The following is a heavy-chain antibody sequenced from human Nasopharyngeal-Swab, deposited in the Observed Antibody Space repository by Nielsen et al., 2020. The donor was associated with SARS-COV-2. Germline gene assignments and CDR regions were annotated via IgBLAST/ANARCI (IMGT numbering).Heavy chain of an antibody. D-gene: IGHD3-10*01. V-gene: IGHV3-33*01. CDR2: IWYDGSNK. CDR1: GFTFSSYG. Sequence: GESLKISCAASGFTFSSYGMHWVRQAPGKGLEWVAVIWYDGSNKYYADSVKGRFTIPRDNSKNTLYLQMNSLRAEDTAVYYCARDTPLGYYGSGSYENGTDYWGQGTLVTVSS. CDR3: ARDTPLGYYGSGSYENGTDY. J-gene: IGHJ4*02.